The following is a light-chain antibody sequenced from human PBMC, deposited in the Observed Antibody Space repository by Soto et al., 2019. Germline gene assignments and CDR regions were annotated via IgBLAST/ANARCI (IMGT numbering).Light chain of an antibody. Sequence: EIVMTQSPATLSVSPGERATLSCRASQSIRYNLAWYQQKPGQAPRVLIYGASIGATGIPARFSGSGSGTEFALTISSLQSEDFAIYYCQQYDDWPLTFGGGTKVEIK. V-gene: IGKV3D-15*01. CDR1: QSIRYN. CDR3: QQYDDWPLT. CDR2: GAS. J-gene: IGKJ4*01.